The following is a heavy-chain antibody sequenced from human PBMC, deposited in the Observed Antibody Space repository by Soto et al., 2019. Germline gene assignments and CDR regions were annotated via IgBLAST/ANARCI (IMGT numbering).Heavy chain of an antibody. CDR1: WFSLSTSGMS. CDR2: IDWDDDK. J-gene: IGHJ6*02. Sequence: SGPTLVNPTQTVTLTCTSSWFSLSTSGMSVSWIRQPPGKALEWLALIDWDDDKYYSTSLKTRLTISKDTSKNQVVLTMTNMDPVDTATYYCARIQFTAYYYGMDVWGQGTTVTVSS. CDR3: ARIQFTAYYYGMDV. V-gene: IGHV2-70*01.